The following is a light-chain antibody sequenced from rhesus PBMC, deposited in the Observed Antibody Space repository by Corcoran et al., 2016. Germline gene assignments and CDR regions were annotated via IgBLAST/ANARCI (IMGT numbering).Light chain of an antibody. J-gene: IGLJ6*01. CDR1: NSDVGRYNF. CDR2: DVT. CDR3: SSYAGSGTFV. V-gene: IGLV2S4*01. Sequence: QSAPTQPPSVSGSPGQSVTVSCSGTNSDVGRYNFVSWYQQHPGKAPKLMIYDVTKRPPGVSDRFSGSKSVNTASLTISGLQAEDEADYYCSSYAGSGTFVFGSGTKLTVL.